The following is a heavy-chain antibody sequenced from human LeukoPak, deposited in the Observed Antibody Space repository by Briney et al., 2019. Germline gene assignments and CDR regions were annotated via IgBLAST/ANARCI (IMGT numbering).Heavy chain of an antibody. CDR3: ARVLGYCSNGVCSLQH. Sequence: PGGSLRLSCAASGFTLSSYSMNWVRQAPGQGLEWVSSISASNSYIFYADSVKGRFTISRDNAMNSLYLQMNSLRVEDTAVYYCARVLGYCSNGVCSLQHWGQGTLVTV. CDR2: ISASNSYI. D-gene: IGHD2-8*01. J-gene: IGHJ1*01. CDR1: GFTLSSYS. V-gene: IGHV3-21*01.